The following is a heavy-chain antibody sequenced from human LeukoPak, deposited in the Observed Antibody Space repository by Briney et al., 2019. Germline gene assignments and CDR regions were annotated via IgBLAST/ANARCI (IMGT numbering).Heavy chain of an antibody. CDR2: IYYSGST. CDR3: ARGSKLWPIGLPHYFDY. J-gene: IGHJ4*02. V-gene: IGHV4-39*01. D-gene: IGHD5-18*01. Sequence: SETLSLTCTVSGGSISSSSYYWGWIRQPPGKGLEWIGSIYYSGSTYYNPSLKSRVTISVDTSKNQFSLKLSSVTAADTAVYYCARGSKLWPIGLPHYFDYWGQGTLVTVSS. CDR1: GGSISSSSYY.